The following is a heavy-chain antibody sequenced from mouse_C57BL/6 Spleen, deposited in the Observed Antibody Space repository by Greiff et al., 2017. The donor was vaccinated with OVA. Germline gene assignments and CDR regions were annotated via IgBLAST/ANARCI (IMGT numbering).Heavy chain of an antibody. Sequence: VQLQQSGPELVKPGASVKISCKASGYAFSSSWMNWVKQRPGKGLEWIGRIYPGDGDTNYNGKFKGKATLTADKSSSTAYMLLSSLTSEDSAVYFCARDYYGNYDAMDYWGQGTSVTVSS. J-gene: IGHJ4*01. CDR1: GYAFSSSW. CDR3: ARDYYGNYDAMDY. CDR2: IYPGDGDT. D-gene: IGHD2-1*01. V-gene: IGHV1-82*01.